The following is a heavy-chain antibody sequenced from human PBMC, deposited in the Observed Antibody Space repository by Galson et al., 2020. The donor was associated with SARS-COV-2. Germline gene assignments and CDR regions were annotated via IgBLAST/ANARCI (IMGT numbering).Heavy chain of an antibody. D-gene: IGHD3-3*01. Sequence: GGSLRLSCAASGFTFSNAWMSWVRQAPGKGLEWVGRIKSKTDGGTTDYAAPVKGRFTISRDDSKNTLYLQMNSLKTEDTAVYYCTTDGGGLYYDFWSGPQSSGDAFDIGGQGTMVTVSS. J-gene: IGHJ3*02. CDR2: IKSKTDGGTT. CDR3: TTDGGGLYYDFWSGPQSSGDAFDI. CDR1: GFTFSNAW. V-gene: IGHV3-15*01.